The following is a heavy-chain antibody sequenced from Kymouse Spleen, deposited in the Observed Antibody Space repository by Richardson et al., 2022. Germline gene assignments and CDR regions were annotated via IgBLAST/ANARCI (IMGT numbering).Heavy chain of an antibody. J-gene: IGHJ6*02. CDR1: GFTFSDYY. D-gene: IGHD3-10*01. Sequence: QVQLVESGGGLVKPGGSLRLSCAASGFTFSDYYMSWIRQAPGKGLEWVSYISSSGSTIYYADSVKGRFTISRDNAKNSLYLQMNSLRAEDTAVYYCARDEYYYGSGSYDYYYYGMDVWGQGTTVTVSS. CDR2: ISSSGSTI. CDR3: ARDEYYYGSGSYDYYYYGMDV. V-gene: IGHV3-11*01.